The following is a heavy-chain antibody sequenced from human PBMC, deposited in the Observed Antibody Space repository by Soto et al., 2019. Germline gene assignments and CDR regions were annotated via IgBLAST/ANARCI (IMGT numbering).Heavy chain of an antibody. Sequence: QVQLVQSGAEVKKPGASVKVSCKASGYTFTSYAMHWVRQAPGQRLEWMGWINAGNGNTKYSQKFQGRVTSTRDTSASTAYRELSSVRSEDTAVYYCARGLPIVADYWGQGTLVTVSS. CDR3: ARGLPIVADY. CDR1: GYTFTSYA. V-gene: IGHV1-3*01. J-gene: IGHJ4*02. D-gene: IGHD3-22*01. CDR2: INAGNGNT.